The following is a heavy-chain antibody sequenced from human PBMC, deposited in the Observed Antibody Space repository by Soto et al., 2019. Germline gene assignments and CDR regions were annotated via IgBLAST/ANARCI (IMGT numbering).Heavy chain of an antibody. Sequence: ASVKVSCKASGDTFTGYYMHWVRQAPGQGLEWMGWINPNSGGTNYAQKFQGRVTMTRDTSISTAYMELSRLRSDETAVYYCARDRYCSGGSCYDYWFDPWGQGTLVTVSS. V-gene: IGHV1-2*02. J-gene: IGHJ5*02. CDR3: ARDRYCSGGSCYDYWFDP. CDR1: GDTFTGYY. D-gene: IGHD2-15*01. CDR2: INPNSGGT.